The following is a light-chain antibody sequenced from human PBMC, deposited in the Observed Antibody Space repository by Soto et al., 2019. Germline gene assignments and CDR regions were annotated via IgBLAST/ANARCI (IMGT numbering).Light chain of an antibody. V-gene: IGKV3-11*01. CDR2: DAS. CDR3: QQRSEWPPLT. J-gene: IGKJ4*01. Sequence: EIVLTHSPATLSLSPGEIATLSCRASHSVNSYLAWYQQKPGQAPRLLIYDASKRATDVPARFSGSGSGTDFTLTISSLEPEDFAVYYCQQRSEWPPLTFGGGTKVDIK. CDR1: HSVNSY.